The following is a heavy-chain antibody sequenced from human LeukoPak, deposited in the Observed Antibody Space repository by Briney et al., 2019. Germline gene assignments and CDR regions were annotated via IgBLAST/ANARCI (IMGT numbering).Heavy chain of an antibody. V-gene: IGHV3-23*01. J-gene: IGHJ4*02. CDR1: GFTFSDYA. Sequence: QPGGSLRLSCAASGFTFSDYAMNWVRQAPGKGLEWVSTISQGTYYVDSVKGRFTISRDNSKNTLYLQMRSLRAEDTAVYYCASSWTIAVAGRKYYFQYWGQGTLVTVSS. D-gene: IGHD6-19*01. CDR3: ASSWTIAVAGRKYYFQY. CDR2: ISQGT.